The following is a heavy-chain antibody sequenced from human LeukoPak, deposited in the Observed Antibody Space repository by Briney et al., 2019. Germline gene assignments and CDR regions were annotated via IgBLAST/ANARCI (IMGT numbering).Heavy chain of an antibody. V-gene: IGHV3-53*01. D-gene: IGHD4-23*01. Sequence: GGSLRLSCAASGFTFSSYWMHWVRQAPGKGLECVSVTYTGGSTNYADSVKGRFSISRDNSKNTLYLQMNRLRAEGTAVYYCARVDVVTVGKNAFDIWGQGTMVTVSS. J-gene: IGHJ3*02. CDR3: ARVDVVTVGKNAFDI. CDR1: GFTFSSYW. CDR2: TYTGGST.